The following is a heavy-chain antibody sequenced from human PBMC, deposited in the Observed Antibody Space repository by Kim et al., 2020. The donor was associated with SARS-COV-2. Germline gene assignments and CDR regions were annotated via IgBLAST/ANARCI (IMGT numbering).Heavy chain of an antibody. V-gene: IGHV3-15*01. J-gene: IGHJ6*02. Sequence: PVKGRLTISRDDSKNTLYLQMNSLKTEDTAVYYCTTPLLLWFGELLGMDVWGQGTTVTVSS. CDR3: TTPLLLWFGELLGMDV. D-gene: IGHD3-10*01.